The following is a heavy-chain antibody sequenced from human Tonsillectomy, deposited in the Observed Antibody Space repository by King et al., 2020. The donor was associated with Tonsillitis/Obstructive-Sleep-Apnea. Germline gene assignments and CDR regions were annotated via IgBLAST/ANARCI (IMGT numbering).Heavy chain of an antibody. V-gene: IGHV3-30*04. CDR1: GFTFSSYA. J-gene: IGHJ6*02. Sequence: VQLVESGGGVVQPGRSLRLSCAASGFTFSSYAMHWVRQAPGKGLEWVAVISYDGSNKYYAESVKGRFTISRDNSKNTLYLQMNSLRAEDTAVYYCARLCSSTSCYYGMDVWGQGTTVTVSS. D-gene: IGHD2-2*01. CDR3: ARLCSSTSCYYGMDV. CDR2: ISYDGSNK.